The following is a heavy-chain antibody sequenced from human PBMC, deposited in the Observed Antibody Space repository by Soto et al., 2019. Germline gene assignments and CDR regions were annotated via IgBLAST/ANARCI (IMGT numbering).Heavy chain of an antibody. V-gene: IGHV4-4*07. CDR2: ISSSGYT. J-gene: IGHJ4*02. CDR1: SGSINNYY. Sequence: QVQLQESGPGLVKPSETLSLTCTVSSGSINNYYWSWIRQPAGKGLEWIGRISSSGYTNYNPSLKSRVTMSLDTSKNQFSLKLDSLTAADTAVYYCARVTGTTGYLDYWGQGTLVTVSS. CDR3: ARVTGTTGYLDY. D-gene: IGHD1-20*01.